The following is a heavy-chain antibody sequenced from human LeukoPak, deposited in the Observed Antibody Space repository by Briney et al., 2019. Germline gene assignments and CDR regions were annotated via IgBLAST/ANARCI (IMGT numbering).Heavy chain of an antibody. Sequence: HTGGPLRLSCAASGLTLSSYAMSWVRQAPGKGREWVSAISGSGGSTYYADSVKGRFTISRDNSKNTLYLQMNSLRAEDTAVYYCAKEVVTAMSSFDPWGQGTLVTVSS. J-gene: IGHJ5*02. V-gene: IGHV3-23*01. CDR2: ISGSGGST. CDR1: GLTLSSYA. D-gene: IGHD2-21*02. CDR3: AKEVVTAMSSFDP.